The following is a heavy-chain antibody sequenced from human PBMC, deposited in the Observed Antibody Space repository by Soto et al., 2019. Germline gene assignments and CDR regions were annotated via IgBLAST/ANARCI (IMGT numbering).Heavy chain of an antibody. CDR3: AKADYYDSSGYYHDAFDI. V-gene: IGHV3-9*01. CDR2: ISWNSGSI. Sequence: EVQLVESGGGLVQPGRSLRLSCAASGFTFDDYAMHWVRQAPGKGLEWVSGISWNSGSIGYADSVKGRFTISRDNAKNSMYLQMNSLRAEDTDLYYCAKADYYDSSGYYHDAFDIWGQGTMVTVSS. J-gene: IGHJ3*02. D-gene: IGHD3-22*01. CDR1: GFTFDDYA.